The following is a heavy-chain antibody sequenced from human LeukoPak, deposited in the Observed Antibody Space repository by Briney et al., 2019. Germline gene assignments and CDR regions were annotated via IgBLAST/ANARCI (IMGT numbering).Heavy chain of an antibody. CDR1: GGSISSGGYY. J-gene: IGHJ3*01. CDR3: ARRRITRVRAYAGFDL. V-gene: IGHV4-30-2*06. CDR2: INHSAST. D-gene: IGHD3-10*01. Sequence: SQTLSLTCAVSGGSISSGGYYWGWIRQSPGKGLEWIAEINHSASTNYNLSLKSRVTISVDTSNQQVSLRLSSVSASDTAVYYCARRRITRVRAYAGFDLWGQGSTVSVSS.